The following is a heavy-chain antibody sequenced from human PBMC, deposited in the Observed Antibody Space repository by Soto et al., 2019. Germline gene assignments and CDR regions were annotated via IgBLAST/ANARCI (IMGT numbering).Heavy chain of an antibody. CDR1: GYIFTSYT. CDR3: ARDPALDY. CDR2: INAGNGNT. J-gene: IGHJ4*02. V-gene: IGHV1-3*01. Sequence: GASVKVSCKASGYIFTSYTMHWVRQAPGQRLEWKGWINAGNGNTKNSQKFQSRVTLTTDPSASTAYMKLTNLRFEDTAVYYCARDPALDYWGQGTLVTVSS.